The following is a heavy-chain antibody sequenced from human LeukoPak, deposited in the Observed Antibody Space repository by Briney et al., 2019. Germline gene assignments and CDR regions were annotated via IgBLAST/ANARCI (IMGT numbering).Heavy chain of an antibody. J-gene: IGHJ4*02. V-gene: IGHV3-48*04. D-gene: IGHD2-21*02. CDR1: GFTFSSYS. Sequence: TGGSLRLSCAASGFTFSSYSMNWVRQAPGKGLEWVSYISSSSSTIYYADSVKGRFTISRDNAKNSLYLQMNSLRAEDTAVYYCARDRDPADELVVVVTASDYWGQGTLVTVSS. CDR3: ARDRDPADELVVVVTASDY. CDR2: ISSSSSTI.